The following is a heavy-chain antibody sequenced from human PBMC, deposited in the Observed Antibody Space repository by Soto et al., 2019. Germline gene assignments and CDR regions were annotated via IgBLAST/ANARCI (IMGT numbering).Heavy chain of an antibody. Sequence: QLHLQESGPGLVKPSETLSLTCGVSGASITASYSNWAWIRQPPGKGLEWIGTFYYSGTTSQNPPLRSRITISGDTSRNQFSLNLRSVTAADSGVYYCAKLVRDDVRRSDLDHWGQGTLVTVSS. CDR2: FYYSGTT. CDR3: AKLVRDDVRRSDLDH. J-gene: IGHJ4*02. D-gene: IGHD3-10*02. V-gene: IGHV4-39*01. CDR1: GASITASYSN.